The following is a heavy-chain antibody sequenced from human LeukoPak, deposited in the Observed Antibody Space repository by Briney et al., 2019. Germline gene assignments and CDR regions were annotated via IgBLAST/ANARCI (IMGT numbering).Heavy chain of an antibody. CDR1: GGSISSYY. CDR3: ARVGPYYYDSSGYYYPLDY. Sequence: SETLSLTCTVSGGSISSYYWSWIGQPPGKGLEWIGYIYYSGSTNYNPSLKSRVTISVDTSKNQFSLKLSSVTAADTAVYYCARVGPYYYDSSGYYYPLDYWGQGTLVTVSS. D-gene: IGHD3-22*01. J-gene: IGHJ4*02. CDR2: IYYSGST. V-gene: IGHV4-59*01.